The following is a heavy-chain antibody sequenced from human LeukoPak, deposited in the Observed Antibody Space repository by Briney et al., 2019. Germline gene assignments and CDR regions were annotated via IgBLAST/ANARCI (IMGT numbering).Heavy chain of an antibody. V-gene: IGHV3-30*04. CDR2: ISYDGSNK. CDR3: AKDGLRYYFDY. J-gene: IGHJ4*02. Sequence: PGRSLRLSCAASGFTFSSYAMHWVRQAPGKGLEWVAVISYDGSNKYYADSVKGRFTISRDNSKNTLYLQMNSLRAEDTAVYYCAKDGLRYYFDYWGQGTLVTVSS. CDR1: GFTFSSYA.